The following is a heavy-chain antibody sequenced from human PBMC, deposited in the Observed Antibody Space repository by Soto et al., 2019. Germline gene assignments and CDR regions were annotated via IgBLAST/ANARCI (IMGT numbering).Heavy chain of an antibody. CDR1: GEIFTTYG. D-gene: IGHD4-17*01. CDR3: ARWAGQVRDYGGPFDY. V-gene: IGHV1-18*04. J-gene: IGHJ4*02. CDR2: ISTYNTNT. Sequence: GASVKLSCKASGEIFTTYGISWVRQAPGQGLEWMGWISTYNTNTNYAPKFQGRLLLTTDTSTTTAHMELRSLRPDDTAVYYCARWAGQVRDYGGPFDYWGQGTLVTVSS.